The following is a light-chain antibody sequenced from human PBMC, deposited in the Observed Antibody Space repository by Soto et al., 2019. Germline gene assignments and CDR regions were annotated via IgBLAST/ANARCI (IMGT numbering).Light chain of an antibody. J-gene: IGLJ2*01. V-gene: IGLV1-40*01. CDR2: DNN. CDR1: SSNIGAGYD. CDR3: QSHDSRLSGFVV. Sequence: QSVLTQPPSVSGAPGQTVIISCTGSSSNIGAGYDVHWYRQLPGTAPKLLIYDNNNRPSGVPDRFSGSKSGSSASLAITGLQAEDAADYYCQSHDSRLSGFVVFGGGTKLTVL.